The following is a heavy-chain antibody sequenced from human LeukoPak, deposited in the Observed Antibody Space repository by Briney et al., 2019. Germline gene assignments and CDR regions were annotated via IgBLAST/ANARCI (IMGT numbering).Heavy chain of an antibody. V-gene: IGHV4-39*01. Sequence: SETLSLTCTVSGGSISSSSYYWGWIRQPPGKGLEWIGCIYYSGSTYYNPSLKSRVTISVDTSKNQFSLKLSSVTAADTAVYYCARHRGCSGGSCYPNWFDPWGQGTLVTVSS. D-gene: IGHD2-15*01. CDR2: IYYSGST. CDR3: ARHRGCSGGSCYPNWFDP. J-gene: IGHJ5*02. CDR1: GGSISSSSYY.